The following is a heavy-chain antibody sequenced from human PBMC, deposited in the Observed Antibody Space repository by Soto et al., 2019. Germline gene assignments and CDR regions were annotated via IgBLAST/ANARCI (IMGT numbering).Heavy chain of an antibody. V-gene: IGHV1-69*13. J-gene: IGHJ6*02. CDR1: GGTFSSYA. Sequence: SVKVSCKASGGTFSSYAISWVRQAPGQGLEWMGGIIPIFGTTNYAQKFQGRVTITADESTSTAYMELSSLRSEDTAVYYCARSSREKYYYYYGMDVWGQGTTVTVSS. CDR3: ARSSREKYYYYYGMDV. D-gene: IGHD6-13*01. CDR2: IIPIFGTT.